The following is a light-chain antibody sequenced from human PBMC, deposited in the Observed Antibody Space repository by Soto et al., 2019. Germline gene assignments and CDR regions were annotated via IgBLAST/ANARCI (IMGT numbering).Light chain of an antibody. CDR1: QSVLYSSKNKNY. CDR3: QQYYGTPLT. V-gene: IGKV4-1*01. CDR2: WAS. J-gene: IGKJ4*01. Sequence: DIVMTQSPDSLAVSLGERATINCKSSQSVLYSSKNKNYLAWYQQKPGQPPKLLIYWASTRESGVSDRFSGSGSGKDFTLTISSLQAEDVAVYYCQQYYGTPLTFGGGTKVEIK.